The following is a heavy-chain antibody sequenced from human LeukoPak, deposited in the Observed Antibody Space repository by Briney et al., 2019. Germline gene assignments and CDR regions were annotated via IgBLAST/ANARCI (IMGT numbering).Heavy chain of an antibody. Sequence: PSETLSLTCTVSGGSISSYCWSWIRQPAGKGLEWIGRIYTSGSTNYNPSLKSRVTMSVDTSKNQFSLKLSSVTAADTAVYYCAREGPIYYYYGMDVWGQGTTVTVSS. CDR3: AREGPIYYYYGMDV. V-gene: IGHV4-4*07. J-gene: IGHJ6*02. CDR2: IYTSGST. CDR1: GGSISSYC.